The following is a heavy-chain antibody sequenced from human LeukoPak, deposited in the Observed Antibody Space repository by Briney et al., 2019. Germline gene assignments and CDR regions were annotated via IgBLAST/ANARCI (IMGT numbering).Heavy chain of an antibody. CDR3: AKWDSATASYYYYMDV. V-gene: IGHV3-23*01. Sequence: GGSLRLSCAASGFTFSSYAMSWVRQAPGKGLEWVSGISGSGGSTYYADSVKGRFIISRDNSKNTLYLQTNSLRVEDTAVYYCAKWDSATASYYYYMDVWGKGTTVTVSS. J-gene: IGHJ6*03. D-gene: IGHD2-21*02. CDR1: GFTFSSYA. CDR2: ISGSGGST.